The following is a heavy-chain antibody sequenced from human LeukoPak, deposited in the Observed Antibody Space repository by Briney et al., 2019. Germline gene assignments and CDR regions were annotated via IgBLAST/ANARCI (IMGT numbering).Heavy chain of an antibody. D-gene: IGHD5-24*01. CDR2: FSVGDGST. J-gene: IGHJ4*02. CDR3: AKRQAMATVDPFDY. Sequence: SGGSLRLSCTASTFSSYAMNWVRQAPGKGLEWVSGFSVGDGSTYYAGSVKGRFAISRDNSKNTLYLQMNSLRADDTAVYYCAKRQAMATVDPFDYWGQGTLVTVSS. CDR1: TFSSYA. V-gene: IGHV3-23*01.